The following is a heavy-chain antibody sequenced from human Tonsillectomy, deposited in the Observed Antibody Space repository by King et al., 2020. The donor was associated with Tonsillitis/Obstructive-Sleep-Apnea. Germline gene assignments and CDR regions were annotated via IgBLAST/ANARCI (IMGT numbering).Heavy chain of an antibody. CDR1: GSSFTNYW. J-gene: IGHJ3*02. CDR2: IDLSDSYT. CDR3: GGAREGSGSAFDI. V-gene: IGHV5-10-1*01. D-gene: IGHD6-19*01. Sequence: QLVQSGAEVKKPGESLRISCKGSGSSFTNYWITWVRQMPGKGLEWRGRIDLSDSYTNYSPSIQGHVTISSDGSISTAYLQWNSLKASDTAMYYCGGAREGSGSAFDIWGQGTMVTVSS.